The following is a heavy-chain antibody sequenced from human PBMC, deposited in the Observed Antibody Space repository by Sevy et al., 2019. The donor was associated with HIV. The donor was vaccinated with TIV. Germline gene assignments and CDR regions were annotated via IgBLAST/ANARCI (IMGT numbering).Heavy chain of an antibody. CDR1: GFTFSSYA. CDR3: AKPPWIDQRAFEY. Sequence: GGSLRLSCAASGFTFSSYAMSWVRQAPGKGLEWVSSISGNVDNTYYADSVKGRFIISRDNSKHTLYLQMNSLRAEDTAVYYCAKPPWIDQRAFEYWGQGTLVTVSS. D-gene: IGHD2-2*03. J-gene: IGHJ4*02. V-gene: IGHV3-23*01. CDR2: ISGNVDNT.